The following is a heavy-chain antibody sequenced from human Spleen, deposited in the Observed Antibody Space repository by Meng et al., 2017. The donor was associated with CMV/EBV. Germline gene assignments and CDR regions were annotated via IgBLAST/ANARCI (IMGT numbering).Heavy chain of an antibody. J-gene: IGHJ1*01. V-gene: IGHV1-8*01. Sequence: ASVKVSCKASGYTFTSYDINWVRQATGQGLEWMGWMNPNSGNTSYAQKFQGRVTMTRDTSTSTVYMELSSLRSDDTAVYYCARGLGSGSEYFQHWGQGTLVTVSS. CDR2: MNPNSGNT. CDR1: GYTFTSYD. D-gene: IGHD2-15*01. CDR3: ARGLGSGSEYFQH.